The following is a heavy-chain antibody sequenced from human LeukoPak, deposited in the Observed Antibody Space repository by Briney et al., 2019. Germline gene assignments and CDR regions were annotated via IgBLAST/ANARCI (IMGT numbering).Heavy chain of an antibody. V-gene: IGHV4-34*01. CDR2: INHSGST. Sequence: PSETLSLTCAVYGGSFSGYYWSWIRQPPGKGLEWIGEINHSGSTNYNPSLKSRVTISVDTSKNQFSLKRSSVTAADTAVYYCARDGRGVIINGGAFDIWGQGTMVTVSS. CDR3: ARDGRGVIINGGAFDI. D-gene: IGHD3-10*02. J-gene: IGHJ3*02. CDR1: GGSFSGYY.